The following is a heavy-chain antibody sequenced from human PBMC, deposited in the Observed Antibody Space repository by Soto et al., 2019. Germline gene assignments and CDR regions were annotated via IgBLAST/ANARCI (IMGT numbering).Heavy chain of an antibody. CDR3: ATERYYYDSSGYTYNWFDP. Sequence: QVQLQESGPGLVKPSETLSLTCTVSGGSISSYYWSWIRQPPGKGLEWIGYIYYSGSTNYNPSLKSRVTISVDTSKNQFSLKLSSVTAADTAVYYCATERYYYDSSGYTYNWFDPWGQGTLVTVSS. J-gene: IGHJ5*02. V-gene: IGHV4-59*08. D-gene: IGHD3-22*01. CDR2: IYYSGST. CDR1: GGSISSYY.